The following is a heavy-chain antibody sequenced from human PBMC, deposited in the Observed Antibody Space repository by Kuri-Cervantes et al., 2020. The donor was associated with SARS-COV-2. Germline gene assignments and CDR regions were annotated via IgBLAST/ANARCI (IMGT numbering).Heavy chain of an antibody. V-gene: IGHV1-8*01. Sequence: ASVKGSCKAPETTFPNYDINWVRQATGQGLEWMGMVKTNSGNTLYAQFFQGRVTMTRDTSTSTVYMELSSLRSEDTAVYYCARESGSSYDYVWGSYRYRNGWFDPWGQGTLVTVSS. D-gene: IGHD3-16*02. CDR2: VKTNSGNT. J-gene: IGHJ5*02. CDR3: ARESGSSYDYVWGSYRYRNGWFDP. CDR1: ETTFPNYD.